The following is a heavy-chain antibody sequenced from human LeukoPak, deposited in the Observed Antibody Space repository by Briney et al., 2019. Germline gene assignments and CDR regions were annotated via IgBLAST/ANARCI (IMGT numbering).Heavy chain of an antibody. CDR2: IYYSGST. V-gene: IGHV4-59*11. CDR1: GGSISSPY. CDR3: ARDYYDSSGYLSDAFDI. J-gene: IGHJ3*02. D-gene: IGHD3-22*01. Sequence: PSETLSLTCTVSGGSISSPYWSWIRQPPGKGLEGMGYIYYSGSTNYNPSLKSRVTISVDTSKNQFSLKLSSVTAADTAVYYCARDYYDSSGYLSDAFDIWGQGTMVTVSS.